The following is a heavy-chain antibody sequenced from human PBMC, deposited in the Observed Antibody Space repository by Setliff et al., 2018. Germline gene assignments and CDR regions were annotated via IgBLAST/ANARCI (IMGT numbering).Heavy chain of an antibody. CDR3: ARSKSSSGWLNWFDP. D-gene: IGHD6-19*01. V-gene: IGHV4-39*07. CDR2: IYYSGST. J-gene: IGHJ5*02. Sequence: SETLSLTCTVSGGSISSSSYYWGWIRQPPGKGLEWIGSIYYSGSTYYNPSLKSRVTISVDTSKNQFSLKLSSVTAADTAVYYCARSKSSSGWLNWFDPWGQGTLVTVS. CDR1: GGSISSSSYY.